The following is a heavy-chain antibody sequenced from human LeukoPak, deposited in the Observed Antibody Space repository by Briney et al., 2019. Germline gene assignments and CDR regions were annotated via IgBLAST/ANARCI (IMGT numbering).Heavy chain of an antibody. V-gene: IGHV4-59*01. J-gene: IGHJ4*02. CDR2: IYYSGST. CDR1: GGSISSYY. CDR3: ARRYCSSTSCYFHFDY. Sequence: ASETLSLTCTVSGGSISSYYWSWIRQPPGKGLEWIGYIYYSGSTNYNLSLKSRVTISVDTSKNQFSLKLSSVTAADTAVYYCARRYCSSTSCYFHFDYWGQGTLVTVSS. D-gene: IGHD2-2*01.